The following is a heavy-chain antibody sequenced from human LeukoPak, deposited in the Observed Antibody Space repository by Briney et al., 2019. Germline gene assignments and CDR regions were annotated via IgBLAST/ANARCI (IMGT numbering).Heavy chain of an antibody. Sequence: PGRSLRLSCAASGFTFSSYWMHWVRQAPGKGLVWVSRINTDGSSTSYADSVKGRFTISRDNAKNTLYLQMNSLRAEDTAVYYCASYYDSSGYYGMDVWDQGTTVTVSS. CDR2: INTDGSST. V-gene: IGHV3-74*01. D-gene: IGHD3-22*01. CDR3: ASYYDSSGYYGMDV. J-gene: IGHJ6*02. CDR1: GFTFSSYW.